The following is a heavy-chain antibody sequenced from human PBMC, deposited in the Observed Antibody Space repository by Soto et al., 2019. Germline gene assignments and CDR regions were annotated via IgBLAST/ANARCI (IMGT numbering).Heavy chain of an antibody. CDR2: ISGSGGST. D-gene: IGHD3-22*01. CDR3: AKDDDYDGGHYYYGMDV. J-gene: IGHJ6*02. CDR1: GFTFSSYA. V-gene: IGHV3-23*01. Sequence: PGGSLRLSCAASGFTFSSYAMSWVRQAPGKGLEWVSAISGSGGSTYYADSVKGRFTISRDNSKNTLYLQMNSLRAEDTAVYYCAKDDDYDGGHYYYGMDVWGQGTTVTVSS.